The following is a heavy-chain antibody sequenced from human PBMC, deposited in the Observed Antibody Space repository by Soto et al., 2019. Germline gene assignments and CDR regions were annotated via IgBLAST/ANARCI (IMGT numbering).Heavy chain of an antibody. CDR1: GFTFSSYS. CDR3: ARLYQLGRGLYYYYGMDV. D-gene: IGHD2-2*01. J-gene: IGHJ6*02. V-gene: IGHV3-21*01. Sequence: GGSLRLSCAASGFTFSSYSMNWVRQAPGKGLEWVSSISISSSYIYYADSVKGRFTISRDNAKNSLYLQMNSLKAEDTAVYYCARLYQLGRGLYYYYGMDVWGQGTTVTVSS. CDR2: ISISSSYI.